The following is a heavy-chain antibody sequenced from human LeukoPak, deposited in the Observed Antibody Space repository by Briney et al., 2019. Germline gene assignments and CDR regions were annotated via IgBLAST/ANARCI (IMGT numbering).Heavy chain of an antibody. V-gene: IGHV4-61*02. J-gene: IGHJ4*02. CDR1: GDSISSGSYY. CDR3: ARGGKAPGDY. Sequence: PSETLSLTCTVSGDSISSGSYYWSWIRQPAGKGLEWIGRIYTSGSTNYNPSLKSRVTISVDTSKNQFSLKLSSVTAADTAVYYCARGGKAPGDYWGQGTLVTVSS. CDR2: IYTSGST. D-gene: IGHD7-27*01.